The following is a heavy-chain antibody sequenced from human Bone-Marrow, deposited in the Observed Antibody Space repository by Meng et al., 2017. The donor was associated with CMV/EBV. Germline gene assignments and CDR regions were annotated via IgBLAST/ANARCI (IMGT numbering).Heavy chain of an antibody. CDR2: ISTSGDST. J-gene: IGHJ5*02. V-gene: IGHV3-23*01. D-gene: IGHD6-19*01. Sequence: STSHTKSWVRQPPGKWLEWVTSISTSGDSTHYTDSVKGRFTISRDDPKNTVYLQMDSLRAEDTAIYYCAIGTSGWYDGDWFDPWGQGTLVTVSS. CDR3: AIGTSGWYDGDWFDP. CDR1: STSHT.